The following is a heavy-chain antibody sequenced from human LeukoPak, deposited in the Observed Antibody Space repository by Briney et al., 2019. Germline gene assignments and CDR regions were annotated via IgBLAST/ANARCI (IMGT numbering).Heavy chain of an antibody. CDR1: GGSISSYY. Sequence: SETLSLTCTVSGGSISSYYWSWIRQPAGKGLEWIGRIYTSGSTNYNPSLKSRVTMSVDTSKNQFSLKLSSVTAADTAVYYCARERWNFVVVPAAIIPRFDPWGQGTLVTVSS. CDR3: ARERWNFVVVPAAIIPRFDP. J-gene: IGHJ5*02. D-gene: IGHD2-2*01. V-gene: IGHV4-4*07. CDR2: IYTSGST.